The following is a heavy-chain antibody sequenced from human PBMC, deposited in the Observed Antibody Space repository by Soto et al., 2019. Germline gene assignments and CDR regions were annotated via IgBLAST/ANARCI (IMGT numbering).Heavy chain of an antibody. CDR2: ISYDGSNK. D-gene: IGHD4-17*01. Sequence: QVQLVESGGGVVQPGRSLRLSCAASGFTFSSYGMHWVRQAPGKGLEWVAVISYDGSNKYYADSVKGRFTISRDNSKNTLYLQMNSLRAEDTAVYYCAKDYGEYTLASDYFDYWGQGTLVTVSS. V-gene: IGHV3-30*18. J-gene: IGHJ4*02. CDR1: GFTFSSYG. CDR3: AKDYGEYTLASDYFDY.